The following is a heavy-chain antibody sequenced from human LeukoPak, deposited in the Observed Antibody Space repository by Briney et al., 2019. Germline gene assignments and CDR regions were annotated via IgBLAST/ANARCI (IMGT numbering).Heavy chain of an antibody. D-gene: IGHD6-19*01. CDR1: GGSISSYY. CDR3: ARGPSSFGYSSGWYYLDY. Sequence: SETLSLTCTVSGGSISSYYWSWIRQPPGKGLEWIGYIYYSGSTNYNPSLKSRVTISVDTSKNQFSLKLSSVTAADTAVYYCARGPSSFGYSSGWYYLDYWGQGTLVTVSS. V-gene: IGHV4-59*01. J-gene: IGHJ4*02. CDR2: IYYSGST.